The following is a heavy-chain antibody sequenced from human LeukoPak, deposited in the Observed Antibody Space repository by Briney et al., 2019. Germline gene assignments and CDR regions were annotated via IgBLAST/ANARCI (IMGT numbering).Heavy chain of an antibody. J-gene: IGHJ3*02. V-gene: IGHV3-7*01. CDR1: GFFFSNYW. Sequence: GGSLRLSCAASGFFFSNYWMSWVRQAQGRGLEWVANINLDGNGRFYVDSVKGRFTISRDNNTKSVYLQMNSLRAEDTAVYYCATDTDDFQGLDIWGQGTRVTVSS. CDR2: INLDGNGR. CDR3: ATDTDDFQGLDI. D-gene: IGHD3-3*01.